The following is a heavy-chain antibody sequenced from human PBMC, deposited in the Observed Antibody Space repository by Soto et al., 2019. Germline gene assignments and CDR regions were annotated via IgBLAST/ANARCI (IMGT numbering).Heavy chain of an antibody. CDR1: GYTFTNYA. CDR3: VVSGSEDFDI. Sequence: QAQLVQSGTEVKEPGASVKVSCKASGYTFTNYAIHWVRQAPGQRLEWMGWINADNGDTKYSQTFQGRVTITRDPSASTAYMELFSLRSEDTAVFYCVVSGSEDFDIWGQGTMVTVSS. D-gene: IGHD3-10*01. CDR2: INADNGDT. J-gene: IGHJ3*02. V-gene: IGHV1-3*01.